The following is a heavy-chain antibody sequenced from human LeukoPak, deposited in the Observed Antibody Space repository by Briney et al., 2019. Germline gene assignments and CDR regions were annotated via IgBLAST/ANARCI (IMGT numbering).Heavy chain of an antibody. Sequence: ASVKVSCKSSGYTFTSYDINWVRQATGQGLEWMGWVNPNSGNTGYAQKFQGRVTMTRNTSISTAYMELSSLRSEDTAVYYCARSDHLSGPDYWGQGTLVTVSS. J-gene: IGHJ4*02. V-gene: IGHV1-8*01. D-gene: IGHD2-15*01. CDR1: GYTFTSYD. CDR2: VNPNSGNT. CDR3: ARSDHLSGPDY.